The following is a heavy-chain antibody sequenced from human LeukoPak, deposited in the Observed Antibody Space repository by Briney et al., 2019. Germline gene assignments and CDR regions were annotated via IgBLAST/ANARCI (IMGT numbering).Heavy chain of an antibody. V-gene: IGHV4-59*01. CDR3: ARNLIPEQLVMNF. D-gene: IGHD6-13*01. J-gene: IGHJ4*02. Sequence: KTSETLSLTCTVSGGSISSYYWSWVRQPPGKGLEWIGFVYYTGSTNYSPSLKSRVTISVDTSKNQFSLKLRSVTAADTAVYYCARNLIPEQLVMNFWGQGTLVTVSS. CDR1: GGSISSYY. CDR2: VYYTGST.